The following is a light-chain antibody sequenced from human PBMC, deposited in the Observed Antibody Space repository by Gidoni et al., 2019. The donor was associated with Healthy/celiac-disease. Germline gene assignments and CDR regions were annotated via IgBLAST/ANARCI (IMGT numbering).Light chain of an antibody. CDR3: QQSYSTPQT. CDR1: QSISSY. V-gene: IGKV1-39*01. J-gene: IGKJ1*01. CDR2: AAS. Sequence: DIQTTQSPPSLSAAVGDRVTITCRASQSISSYLNWYQQKPGKAPKLLIYAASSLQSGVPSRFSGSGSGTDFTLTISSLQPEDFATYYCQQSYSTPQTFGQGTKVEIK.